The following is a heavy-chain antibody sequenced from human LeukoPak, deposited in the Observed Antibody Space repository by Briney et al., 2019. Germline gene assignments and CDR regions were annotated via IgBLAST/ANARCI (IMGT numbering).Heavy chain of an antibody. D-gene: IGHD3-10*01. Sequence: GASVKVSCKASGYTFTSYGISWVRQAPGQGLEWMGWISAYNGNTNYAQKLQGRVTMTTDTSTSTAYMELRSLRSDDTAVYYCARAIPPGYDPMARAVYYYYYMDVWGKGTTVTVSS. CDR1: GYTFTSYG. J-gene: IGHJ6*03. CDR2: ISAYNGNT. V-gene: IGHV1-18*01. CDR3: ARAIPPGYDPMARAVYYYYYMDV.